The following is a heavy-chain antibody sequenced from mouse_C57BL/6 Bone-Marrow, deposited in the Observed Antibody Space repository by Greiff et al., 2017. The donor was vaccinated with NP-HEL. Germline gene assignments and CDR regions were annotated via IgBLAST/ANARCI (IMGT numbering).Heavy chain of an antibody. V-gene: IGHV1-69*01. J-gene: IGHJ1*03. CDR2: IDPSDSYT. CDR1: GYTFTSYW. CDR3: ASSCWYFDV. Sequence: QVQLQQSGAELVMPGASVKLSCKASGYTFTSYWMHWVKQRPGQGLEWIGDIDPSDSYTNYNQKFKGKSTLTVDKSSSTAYMQLSSLTSEDSAVYYCASSCWYFDVWGTWTTVTVSS.